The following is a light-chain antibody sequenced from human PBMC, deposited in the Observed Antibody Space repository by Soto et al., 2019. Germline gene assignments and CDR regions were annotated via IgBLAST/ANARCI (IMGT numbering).Light chain of an antibody. V-gene: IGKV4-1*01. CDR3: LQYYSTPST. CDR2: WAS. Sequence: DIVMTQSPDSLAVSLGERATINCKSSQSILYNSNNKNYLAWYQQKPGQPPKLLIYWASTRESGVPDRFSGSGSGTDFTLTISSLQAEDVAVYYCLQYYSTPSTFGQGTKVDIK. CDR1: QSILYNSNNKNY. J-gene: IGKJ1*01.